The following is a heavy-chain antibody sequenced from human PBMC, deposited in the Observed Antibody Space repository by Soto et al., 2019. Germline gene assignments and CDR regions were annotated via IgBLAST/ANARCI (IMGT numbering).Heavy chain of an antibody. J-gene: IGHJ3*02. CDR1: GYTFTSYW. CDR3: ARRHPIVNACDI. D-gene: IGHD3-16*02. Sequence: GESLKISCKASGYTFTSYWIGWVRQMPGKGLEWMGIIYPSNSETRFSPSFQGQVTLSADKSIFTAYLQWSSLKASDTAIYYCARRHPIVNACDIWCQGTSVTVSS. CDR2: IYPSNSET. V-gene: IGHV5-51*01.